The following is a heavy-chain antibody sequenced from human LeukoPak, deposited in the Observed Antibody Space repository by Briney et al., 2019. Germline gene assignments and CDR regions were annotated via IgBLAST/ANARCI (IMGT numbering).Heavy chain of an antibody. CDR2: IYYSGST. CDR1: GFTFSTYSMN. J-gene: IGHJ2*01. CDR3: ACYGYSSNLRDL. V-gene: IGHV4-59*05. Sequence: GSLRLSCAVSGFTFSTYSMNWVRQPPGKGLEWIGSIYYSGSTYYNPPLKSRVTISVDTSKNQFSLKLSSVTAADTAVYYCACYGYSSNLRDLWGRGTLVTVSS. D-gene: IGHD5-18*01.